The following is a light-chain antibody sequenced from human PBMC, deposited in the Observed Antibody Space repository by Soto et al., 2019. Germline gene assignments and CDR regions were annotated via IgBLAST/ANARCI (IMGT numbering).Light chain of an antibody. CDR1: QSVSSN. J-gene: IGKJ1*01. CDR2: AAS. V-gene: IGKV3-15*01. CDR3: QQYNNWTPWT. Sequence: EIVMTQSPATLSVSPGERATLSCRASQSVSSNLAWYQQKPGQAPRLLMYAASTRATGIPARFSGSGSGTEFTLTISSLQSEDFAVYYCQQYNNWTPWTFGQGTKVEMK.